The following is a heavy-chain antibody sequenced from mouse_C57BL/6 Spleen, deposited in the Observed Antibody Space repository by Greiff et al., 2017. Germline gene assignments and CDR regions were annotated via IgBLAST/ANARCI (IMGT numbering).Heavy chain of an antibody. CDR2: IDPSDSYT. V-gene: IGHV1-69*01. J-gene: IGHJ2*01. CDR1: GYTFTSYW. D-gene: IGHD2-5*01. Sequence: VQLQQPGAELVMPGASVKLSCKASGYTFTSYWMHWVKQRPGQGLEWIGEIDPSDSYTNYNQKFKGKSTLTVDKSSSTAYMQLSSLTSEDSAVYYCARGDYSNQNWGQGTTLTVSS. CDR3: ARGDYSNQN.